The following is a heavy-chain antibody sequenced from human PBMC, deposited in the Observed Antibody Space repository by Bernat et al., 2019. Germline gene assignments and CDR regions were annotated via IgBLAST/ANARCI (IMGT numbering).Heavy chain of an antibody. J-gene: IGHJ4*02. CDR1: GYSFTSYW. CDR2: IYPGDSDT. D-gene: IGHD3/OR15-3a*01. V-gene: IGHV5-51*01. CDR3: ARALIWTGYYYYFDY. Sequence: EVQLVQSGAEVKKPGESLKISCKGSGYSFTSYWIGWVRQMPGKGLEWMGIIYPGDSDTRYSPSFQGQVTISADKSISTAYLQWSSLKASDTAMYYCARALIWTGYYYYFDYWGQGTLVTVSS.